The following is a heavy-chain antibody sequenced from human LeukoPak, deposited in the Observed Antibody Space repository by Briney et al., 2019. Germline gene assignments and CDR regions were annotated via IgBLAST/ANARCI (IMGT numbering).Heavy chain of an antibody. CDR1: GYTFTSYD. D-gene: IGHD6-6*01. V-gene: IGHV1-8*03. CDR2: MNPNSGNT. Sequence: ASVKVSCKSSGYTFTSYDINWVRQATGQGLEWMGWMNPNSGNTGYAQKFQGRVTITRNTSISTAYMELSSLRSEDTAVYYCARGKLKGSIAAPRVYFDSWGQGTLVTVSS. CDR3: ARGKLKGSIAAPRVYFDS. J-gene: IGHJ4*02.